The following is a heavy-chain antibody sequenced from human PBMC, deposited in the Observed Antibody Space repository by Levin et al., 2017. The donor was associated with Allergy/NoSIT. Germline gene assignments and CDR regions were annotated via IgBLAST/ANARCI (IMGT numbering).Heavy chain of an antibody. V-gene: IGHV4-61*02. CDR2: IYSSGSA. CDR3: ARAEVGSEH. J-gene: IGHJ4*02. Sequence: NASETLSLTCKVSGGSISSGSYYWSWIRQPAAKGLEWIGRIYSSGSANYNPSLKSRGTISVDTSKNQFSLKLSSVTAADTAVYYCARAEVGSEHWGQGTLVTVSS. CDR1: GGSISSGSYY. D-gene: IGHD3-10*01.